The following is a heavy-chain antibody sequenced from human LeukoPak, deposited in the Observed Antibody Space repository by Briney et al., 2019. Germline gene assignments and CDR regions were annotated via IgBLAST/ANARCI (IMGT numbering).Heavy chain of an antibody. D-gene: IGHD4-17*01. CDR2: ISAYNGNT. J-gene: IGHJ4*02. Sequence: ASVKVSCKASGYTFTSYGISWVRQAPGQGLEWMGWISAYNGNTNYAQKLQGSVTMTTDTSTSTAYMELRSLRSDDTAVYYCARDARTTLSRSFDYWGQGTLVTVSS. CDR3: ARDARTTLSRSFDY. CDR1: GYTFTSYG. V-gene: IGHV1-18*01.